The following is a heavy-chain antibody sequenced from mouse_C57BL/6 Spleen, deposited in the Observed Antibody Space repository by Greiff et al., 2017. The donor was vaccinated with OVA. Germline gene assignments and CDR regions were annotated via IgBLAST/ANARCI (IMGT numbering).Heavy chain of an antibody. CDR3: ARGDYDYDLYYFDY. CDR2: INPSTGGT. D-gene: IGHD2-4*01. CDR1: GYSFTGYY. J-gene: IGHJ2*01. V-gene: IGHV1-42*01. Sequence: VQLKQSGPELVKPGASVKISCKASGYSFTGYYMNWVKQSPEKSLEWIGEINPSTGGTTYNQKFKAKATLTVDKSSSTAYMQLKSLTSEDSAVYYCARGDYDYDLYYFDYWGQGTTLTVSS.